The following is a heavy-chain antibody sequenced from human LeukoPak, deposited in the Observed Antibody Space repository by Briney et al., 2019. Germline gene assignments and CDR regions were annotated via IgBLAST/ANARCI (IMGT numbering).Heavy chain of an antibody. CDR1: GGSISSSNYH. D-gene: IGHD6-13*01. Sequence: SETLSLTCTVSGGSISSSNYHWGWIRQPPGKGLEWIGTIYYSGTTYYNPSLMSRVTISVDTSKNQFSLRVNSLTAADTAVYYCARRGHEQRLVQGEFYFADWGQGTLVTVSS. CDR3: ARRGHEQRLVQGEFYFAD. J-gene: IGHJ4*02. CDR2: IYYSGTT. V-gene: IGHV4-39*01.